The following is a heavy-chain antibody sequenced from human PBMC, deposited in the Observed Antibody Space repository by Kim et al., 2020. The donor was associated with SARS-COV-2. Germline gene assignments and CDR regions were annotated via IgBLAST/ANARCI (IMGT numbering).Heavy chain of an antibody. J-gene: IGHJ4*02. CDR3: FTPTFVGGARGY. CDR2: IRTKSEGGPT. V-gene: IGHV3-15*01. Sequence: GGSLRLSCTASGSSLIKDWMIWVRQAPGKGLESVGRIRTKSEGGPTDFAAPVKGRATISRDDSRNTFYLQINTLKAEDTALYYCFTPTFVGGARGYWGRGTLVTVSS. D-gene: IGHD3-16*01. CDR1: GSSLIKDW.